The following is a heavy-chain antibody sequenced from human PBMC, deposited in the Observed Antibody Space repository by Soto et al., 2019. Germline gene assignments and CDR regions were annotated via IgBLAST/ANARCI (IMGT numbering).Heavy chain of an antibody. V-gene: IGHV4-31*03. Sequence: QVQLQESGPGLVKPSQTLSLTCTVSGGSISSGGYYWSWIRQHPGKGLEWIGYIYYSGSTYYNPFLKSRVTISVDTSKNQFSLKLSSVTAADTAVYYCARAVAAAGTSDFQHWGQGTLVTVSS. J-gene: IGHJ1*01. CDR3: ARAVAAAGTSDFQH. CDR2: IYYSGST. D-gene: IGHD6-13*01. CDR1: GGSISSGGYY.